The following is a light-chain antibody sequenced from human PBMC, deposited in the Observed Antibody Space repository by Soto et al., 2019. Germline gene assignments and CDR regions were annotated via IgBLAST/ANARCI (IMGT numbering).Light chain of an antibody. CDR2: DAS. CDR3: QQFNNYPIT. CDR1: QGISSA. V-gene: IGKV1D-13*01. Sequence: AIQLTQSPSSLSASVGDRVTITCRASQGISSALAWYQQKPGKAPKLLIYDASSLESGVPSRFSGSGSGTDFTLTISSLQPEDFATYYCQQFNNYPITFCQGTRLEIK. J-gene: IGKJ5*01.